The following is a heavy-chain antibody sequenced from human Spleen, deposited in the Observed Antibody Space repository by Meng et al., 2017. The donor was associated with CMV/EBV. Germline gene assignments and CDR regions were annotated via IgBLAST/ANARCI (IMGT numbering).Heavy chain of an antibody. D-gene: IGHD3-22*01. Sequence: GGSLRLSCAASGFTFSNYWMNWVRQAPGKGLEWVANIKEDAGTKYYVVSVTGRFTISRDNAKNSLYLQMNSLRVEDTAVYYCARTARRSSDVISSYYHDMDVWGQGTTVTVSS. J-gene: IGHJ6*02. CDR3: ARTARRSSDVISSYYHDMDV. CDR2: IKEDAGTK. CDR1: GFTFSNYW. V-gene: IGHV3-7*01.